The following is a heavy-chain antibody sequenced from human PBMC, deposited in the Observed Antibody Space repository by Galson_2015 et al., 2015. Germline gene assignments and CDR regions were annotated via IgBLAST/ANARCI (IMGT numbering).Heavy chain of an antibody. J-gene: IGHJ4*02. Sequence: LSLTCTVSDYSISSDYYWAWIRQSPGTGLEWVGSIYHSRTTYYNPSLKSRVTISLDTSKNQFSLKLSSVTAADTALYYCARLGGEWLRFFDFWGQGALVTVSS. CDR2: IYHSRTT. CDR3: ARLGGEWLRFFDF. V-gene: IGHV4-38-2*02. D-gene: IGHD5-12*01. CDR1: DYSISSDYY.